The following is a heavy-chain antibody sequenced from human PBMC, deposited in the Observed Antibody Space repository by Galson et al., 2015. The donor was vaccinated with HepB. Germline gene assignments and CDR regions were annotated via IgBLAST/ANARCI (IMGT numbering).Heavy chain of an antibody. CDR2: IIPIFDIP. CDR1: GGTFSTYA. Sequence: SVKVSCKASGGTFSTYAINWVRQAPGQGLEYMGGIIPIFDIPNYAQNFQGRVTITADTSTNTAYMELSSLKSEDTAVYYCARGWHNYDSLTLTPAPSWFDPWGQGTLVTVSS. D-gene: IGHD3-22*01. CDR3: ARGWHNYDSLTLTPAPSWFDP. V-gene: IGHV1-69*10. J-gene: IGHJ5*02.